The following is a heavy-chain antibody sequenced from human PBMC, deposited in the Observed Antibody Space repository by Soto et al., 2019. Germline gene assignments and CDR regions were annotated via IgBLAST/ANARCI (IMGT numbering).Heavy chain of an antibody. CDR3: ASIMGAIHFDY. CDR1: GGSISSGTYY. Sequence: PSETLSLTCTVSGGSISSGTYYWGWIRQPPGKGLEWIGHIYNSGGTYYNPSLESRVTISVDTSKNRFSLKLSSVTAADTAVYYCASIMGAIHFDYCGQGTLVTVSS. V-gene: IGHV4-39*01. D-gene: IGHD1-26*01. J-gene: IGHJ4*02. CDR2: IYNSGGT.